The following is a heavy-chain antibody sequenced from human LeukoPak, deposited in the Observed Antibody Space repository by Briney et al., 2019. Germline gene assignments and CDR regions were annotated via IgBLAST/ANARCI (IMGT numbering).Heavy chain of an antibody. Sequence: ASVKVSCKASGYTFTGYYMHWVRQAPGQGLEWMGWINPNSGGTNHAQKFQGWVTMTRDTSISTAYMELSRLRSDDTAVYYCARGDDILTGYSAFDYWGQGTLVTVSS. CDR1: GYTFTGYY. D-gene: IGHD3-9*01. CDR3: ARGDDILTGYSAFDY. V-gene: IGHV1-2*04. CDR2: INPNSGGT. J-gene: IGHJ4*02.